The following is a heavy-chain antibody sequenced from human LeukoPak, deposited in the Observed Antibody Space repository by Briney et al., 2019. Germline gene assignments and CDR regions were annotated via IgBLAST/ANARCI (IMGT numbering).Heavy chain of an antibody. D-gene: IGHD5-18*01. Sequence: TSETLSLTCAVYGGSFSGYYWSCIRQPPGKGLEWIGEINHSGSTNYNPSLKSRVTISVDTSKNQFSLKLSSVTAADTAVYYCARPAKRGYSYGYDYWGQGTLVTVSS. CDR1: GGSFSGYY. CDR2: INHSGST. V-gene: IGHV4-34*01. CDR3: ARPAKRGYSYGYDY. J-gene: IGHJ4*02.